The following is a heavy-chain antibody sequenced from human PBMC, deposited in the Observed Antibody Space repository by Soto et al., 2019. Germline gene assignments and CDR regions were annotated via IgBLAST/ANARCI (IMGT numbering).Heavy chain of an antibody. J-gene: IGHJ6*02. Sequence: QVHLLLQSGAEVKKPGSSVKVSCKASGGTPSNSAISWVRQAPGQGLEWMGGIIPVFGLVKYAQNFQGRVTITADESTNTAYMELSSLRPEDTAVYYCAGGRIVVVGSCAYDGMDVWGQGTTVTVSS. CDR3: AGGRIVVVGSCAYDGMDV. V-gene: IGHV1-69*01. CDR2: IIPVFGLV. D-gene: IGHD3-22*01. CDR1: GGTPSNSA.